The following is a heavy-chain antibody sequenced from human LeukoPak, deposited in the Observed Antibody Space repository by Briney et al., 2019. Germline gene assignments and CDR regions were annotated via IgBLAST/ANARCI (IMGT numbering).Heavy chain of an antibody. CDR2: GYYSGST. Sequence: SSETLSLTCAVYGGSISSSSYYWGWIRQPPGKGLEWIGSGYYSGSTYYNTSLKSRVTISVDTSKNQFSLKLSSVTAADTAVYYCARVPGWLSPYYFDYWGQGTLVTVSS. J-gene: IGHJ4*02. CDR3: ARVPGWLSPYYFDY. V-gene: IGHV4-39*07. CDR1: GGSISSSSYY. D-gene: IGHD3-22*01.